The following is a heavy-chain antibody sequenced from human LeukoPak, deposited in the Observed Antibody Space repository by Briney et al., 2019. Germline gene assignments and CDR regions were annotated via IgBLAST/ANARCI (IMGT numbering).Heavy chain of an antibody. CDR1: GFTFSSYS. Sequence: GGSLRLSCAASGFTFSSYSMNWVRQAPGKGLEWVSSISSRSSYIYYADSVKGRFTISRDNAKNSLYLQMNSLRAEDTAVYYCARDRNVVDFDYWGQGTLVTVSS. D-gene: IGHD2-2*01. CDR3: ARDRNVVDFDY. CDR2: ISSRSSYI. J-gene: IGHJ4*02. V-gene: IGHV3-21*01.